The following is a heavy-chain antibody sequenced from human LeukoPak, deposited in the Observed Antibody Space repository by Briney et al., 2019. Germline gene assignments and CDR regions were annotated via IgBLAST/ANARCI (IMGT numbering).Heavy chain of an antibody. J-gene: IGHJ4*02. V-gene: IGHV4-4*07. Sequence: SETLSLTCTVSGGSISSCYWSWIRQPAGKGLEWIGRIYTSGSTNYNASLKSRVSMSVDTSKNQFSLKLSSVTAADTAVFYCARENSGSYREFDYWGQGTLVTVSS. CDR2: IYTSGST. D-gene: IGHD1-26*01. CDR1: GGSISSCY. CDR3: ARENSGSYREFDY.